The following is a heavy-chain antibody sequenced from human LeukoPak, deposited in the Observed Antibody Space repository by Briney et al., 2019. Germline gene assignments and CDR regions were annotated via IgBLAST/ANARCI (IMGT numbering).Heavy chain of an antibody. J-gene: IGHJ4*02. CDR1: GFTFSSYG. CDR2: IWYDESKK. Sequence: GGPLRLSCAASGFTFSSYGIHGVRQAAGKGLEGGEIIWYDESKKYYADSVKGRFTISIDNSKNTPYQQMNSMRAEDTAVYYCAKELSFTTAGPGGASGYWGQGTLVTVSS. CDR3: AKELSFTTAGPGGASGY. V-gene: IGHV3-30*02. D-gene: IGHD1-14*01.